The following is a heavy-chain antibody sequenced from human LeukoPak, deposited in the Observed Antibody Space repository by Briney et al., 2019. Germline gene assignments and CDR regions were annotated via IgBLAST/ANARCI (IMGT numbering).Heavy chain of an antibody. CDR2: IYYSGST. CDR1: GGSISSRSYY. V-gene: IGHV4-39*01. J-gene: IGHJ5*02. D-gene: IGHD3-10*01. Sequence: SETLSLTCTVSGGSISSRSYYWGWIRQPPGKGLEWIGSIYYSGSTYYNPSLKSRVTISVDTSKNQFSLKLSSVTAADTAVYYCARHVGRTMVRGVITDPWGQGTLVTVSS. CDR3: ARHVGRTMVRGVITDP.